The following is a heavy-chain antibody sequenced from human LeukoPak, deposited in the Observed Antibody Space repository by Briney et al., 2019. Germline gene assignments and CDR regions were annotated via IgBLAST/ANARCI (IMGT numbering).Heavy chain of an antibody. Sequence: SLRLSCAASGFTFDDYAMHWVRQAPGEGLEWVSGISWNSGSIGYADSVKGRFTISRDNAKNSLYLQMNSLRAEDTALYYCAKADKTTIFGVVTFDYWGQGTLVTVSS. CDR1: GFTFDDYA. CDR3: AKADKTTIFGVVTFDY. CDR2: ISWNSGSI. V-gene: IGHV3-9*01. D-gene: IGHD3-3*02. J-gene: IGHJ4*02.